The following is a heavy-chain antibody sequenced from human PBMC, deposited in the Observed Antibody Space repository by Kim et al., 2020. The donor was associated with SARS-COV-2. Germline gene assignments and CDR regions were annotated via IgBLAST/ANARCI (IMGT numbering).Heavy chain of an antibody. D-gene: IGHD1-26*01. CDR3: AGRLDY. CDR2: SSNTK. J-gene: IGHJ4*02. V-gene: IGHV3-48*01. Sequence: SSNTKYYADSVKGRFNISRDIAKNSLFLQMNSLRAEDTAVYYCAGRLDYWGQGILVTVSS.